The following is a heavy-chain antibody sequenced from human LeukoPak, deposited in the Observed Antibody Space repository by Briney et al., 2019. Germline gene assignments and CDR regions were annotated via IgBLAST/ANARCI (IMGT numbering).Heavy chain of an antibody. CDR1: GFTFSSYG. CDR3: ARGRSSSWYDY. Sequence: PGRSLRLSCAASGFTFSSYGMHWVRQAPGKGLEWVAVISFDGSSNYYADSVEGRFTISRDNAKNSLYLQMNSLRAEDTAVYYCARGRSSSWYDYWGQGTLVTVSS. J-gene: IGHJ4*02. CDR2: ISFDGSSN. V-gene: IGHV3-30*03. D-gene: IGHD6-13*01.